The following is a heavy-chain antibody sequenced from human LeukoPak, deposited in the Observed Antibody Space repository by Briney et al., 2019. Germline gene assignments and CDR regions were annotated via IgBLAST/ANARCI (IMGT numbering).Heavy chain of an antibody. CDR3: ARDLSSPFDY. Sequence: GGSLRLSCAASGFSFSSYSMNWVRQAPGKGLEWVSSISSSSSYIYYADSVKGRFTVSRDNAKNSLYLQMNSLRAEDTAVYYCARDLSSPFDYWGQGTLVTVSS. V-gene: IGHV3-21*01. D-gene: IGHD2-2*01. J-gene: IGHJ4*02. CDR2: ISSSSSYI. CDR1: GFSFSSYS.